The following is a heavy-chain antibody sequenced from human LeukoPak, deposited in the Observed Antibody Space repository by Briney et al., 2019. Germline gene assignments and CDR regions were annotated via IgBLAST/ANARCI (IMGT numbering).Heavy chain of an antibody. D-gene: IGHD3-10*01. V-gene: IGHV1-18*01. CDR1: GYTFTSYG. CDR3: ARDRTSGRYYYQTDYFDY. Sequence: GASVKVSCKASGYTFTSYGISWVRQAPGQGLEWMGWISAYNGNTNYAQKLQGRVTMTTDTSTSTAYMELRSLRSDDTAVYYCARDRTSGRYYYQTDYFDYWGQETLVTVSS. J-gene: IGHJ4*02. CDR2: ISAYNGNT.